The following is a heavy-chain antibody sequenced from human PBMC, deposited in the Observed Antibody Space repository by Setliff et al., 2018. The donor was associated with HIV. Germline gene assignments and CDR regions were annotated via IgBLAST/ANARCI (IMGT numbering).Heavy chain of an antibody. D-gene: IGHD2-21*02. Sequence: SGGSMSSSNWWSWVRQSPGKGLEWIGEIYYSGNTNYNPSLKSRVTISVDKSKSQFSLRLTSVTAADTAVYFCAREVVTPHYYYMDVWGKGTTVTVSS. CDR2: IYYSGNT. V-gene: IGHV4-4*01. CDR1: GGSMSSSNW. CDR3: AREVVTPHYYYMDV. J-gene: IGHJ6*03.